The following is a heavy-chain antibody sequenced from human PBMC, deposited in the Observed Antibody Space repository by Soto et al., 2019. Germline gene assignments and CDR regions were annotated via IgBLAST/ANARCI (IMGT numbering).Heavy chain of an antibody. D-gene: IGHD2-2*01. Sequence: TLSLTCTVSGGSISSGGYYWSWIRQHPGKSLEWIGYIYYSGSTYYNPSLKSRVTLSVDTSKNQFSLKLSSVTAADTAVYYCARDQRYCSSASCYYYGMDVWGQGTTVTVSS. V-gene: IGHV4-31*03. J-gene: IGHJ6*02. CDR1: GGSISSGGYY. CDR3: ARDQRYCSSASCYYYGMDV. CDR2: IYYSGST.